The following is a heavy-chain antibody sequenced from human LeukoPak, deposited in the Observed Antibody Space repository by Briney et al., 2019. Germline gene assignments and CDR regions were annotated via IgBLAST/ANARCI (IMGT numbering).Heavy chain of an antibody. V-gene: IGHV3-74*01. CDR1: GFTFSSHW. D-gene: IGHD4-17*01. CDR3: VRARTTVRNLFDY. J-gene: IGHJ4*02. CDR2: INGDETST. Sequence: AGSLRLSCAASGFTFSSHWMHWVRQAPGKGLVWVSRINGDETSTAYADSVKGRFTISRTTAKNSLYLQMNSLRADDTAVYYCVRARTTVRNLFDYWGQGTLVTVS.